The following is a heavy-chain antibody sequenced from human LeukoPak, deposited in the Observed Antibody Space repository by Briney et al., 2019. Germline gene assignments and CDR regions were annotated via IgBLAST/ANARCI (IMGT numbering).Heavy chain of an antibody. CDR1: GCTFGDYS. CDR2: ISSGNSYI. D-gene: IGHD6-19*01. J-gene: IGHJ4*02. V-gene: IGHV3-21*01. CDR3: ARGPTRIGVAGTWPLDY. Sequence: PGGSLRLSCAASGCTFGDYSMKWVRQAPGKGLEWVSSISSGNSYIYYGDSVKGRFTISRDNAKTSLYLQMNSLRDDDTAVYYCARGPTRIGVAGTWPLDYWGQGTLVTVSS.